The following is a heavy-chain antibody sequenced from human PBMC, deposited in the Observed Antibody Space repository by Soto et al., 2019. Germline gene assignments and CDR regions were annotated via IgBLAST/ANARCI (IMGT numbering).Heavy chain of an antibody. CDR1: GFTFSSYW. Sequence: EVQLVESGGGLVQPGGSPRLSCAASGFTFSSYWMHWVRQAPGKGLVWVSRINSDGSSTSYADSVKGRFTISGYNAKNTLYLQMNSQRAEDTAVYYCVRTSLVVAAATREDYWGQGTLVTVSS. J-gene: IGHJ4*02. CDR2: INSDGSST. V-gene: IGHV3-74*01. CDR3: VRTSLVVAAATREDY. D-gene: IGHD2-15*01.